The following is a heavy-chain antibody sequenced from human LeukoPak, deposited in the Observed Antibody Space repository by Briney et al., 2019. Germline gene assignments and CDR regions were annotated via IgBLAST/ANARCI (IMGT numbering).Heavy chain of an antibody. CDR2: LYNSRTT. Sequence: SETLSLTCTVFGGSISGYFWSWFGQPPGKGREGIVYLYNSRTTNYNPSPQSRSTVSVDTSKDQFSLRLSSVTAADTAMYYCARLLAVAGGDAFDIWGQGKMVTVSS. V-gene: IGHV4-59*08. J-gene: IGHJ3*02. D-gene: IGHD6-19*01. CDR3: ARLLAVAGGDAFDI. CDR1: GGSISGYF.